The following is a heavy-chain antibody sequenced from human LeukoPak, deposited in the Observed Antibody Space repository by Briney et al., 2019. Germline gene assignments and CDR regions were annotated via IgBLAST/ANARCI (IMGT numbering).Heavy chain of an antibody. J-gene: IGHJ4*02. Sequence: GGSLRLSCVASEFTFSSFAMHWVRQAPGKGLDWVALISFDGSDKFYADSVKGRITISRDNSKNTLYLQMNSLRAEDTAVYYCAKIRRSGDQDYWGQGTLVTVPS. D-gene: IGHD3-10*01. CDR3: AKIRRSGDQDY. CDR2: ISFDGSDK. V-gene: IGHV3-33*06. CDR1: EFTFSSFA.